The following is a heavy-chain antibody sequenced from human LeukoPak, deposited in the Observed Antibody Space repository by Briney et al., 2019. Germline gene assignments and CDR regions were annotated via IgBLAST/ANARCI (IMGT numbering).Heavy chain of an antibody. CDR1: GYTFTGYY. CDR2: ISPNSGNT. J-gene: IGHJ4*02. D-gene: IGHD6-13*01. V-gene: IGHV1-8*02. Sequence: GASVKLSCKASGYTFTGYYMHWVRQAPGQGLEWMGWISPNSGNTGYAQKFQGRVTMTRNTSISTAYMELSSLRSEDTAVYYCVAFYSSRGLRYWGQGTLVTVSS. CDR3: VAFYSSRGLRY.